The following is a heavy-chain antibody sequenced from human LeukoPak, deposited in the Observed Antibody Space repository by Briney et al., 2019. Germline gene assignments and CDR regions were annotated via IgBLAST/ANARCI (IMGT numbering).Heavy chain of an antibody. Sequence: SETLSLTCSVSGYSISSGNYWGWIRLPPGKGLQWIGSIYHSGSTYYNPSLKSRVTISVDTSKNQFSLKLTSVTAADTAVYYCARLRGAGSWYFDLWGRGTLVTVSS. CDR1: GYSISSGNY. J-gene: IGHJ2*01. D-gene: IGHD3-10*01. V-gene: IGHV4-38-2*01. CDR3: ARLRGAGSWYFDL. CDR2: IYHSGST.